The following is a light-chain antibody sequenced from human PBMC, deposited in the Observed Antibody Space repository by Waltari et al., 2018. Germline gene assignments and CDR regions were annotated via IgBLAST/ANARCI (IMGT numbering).Light chain of an antibody. CDR1: QSVSSY. CDR2: DAS. Sequence: EIVLTQSPDTLSLSPGERATLSCRASQSVSSYLAWYQQKPGQAPRLLIYDASNRATGIPARFSGSGSGTDITLTISSLEPEDFAVYYCQQRSNWLSITFGQGTRLESK. J-gene: IGKJ5*01. CDR3: QQRSNWLSIT. V-gene: IGKV3-11*01.